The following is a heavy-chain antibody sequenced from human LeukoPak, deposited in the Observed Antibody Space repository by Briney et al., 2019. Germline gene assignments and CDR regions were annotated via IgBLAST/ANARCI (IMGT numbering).Heavy chain of an antibody. D-gene: IGHD3-22*01. J-gene: IGHJ1*01. CDR1: GFTFSSYW. CDR2: IKSDGST. V-gene: IGHV3-74*01. Sequence: GGSLRLSCAASGFTFSSYWMHWVRQAPGKGLVWVSRIKSDGSTRYADSVKGRFTISRDNAKNTVSLQMTSLRAEDTGVYYCARAPSEIGGYYPEYFRHWGQGALVTVSS. CDR3: ARAPSEIGGYYPEYFRH.